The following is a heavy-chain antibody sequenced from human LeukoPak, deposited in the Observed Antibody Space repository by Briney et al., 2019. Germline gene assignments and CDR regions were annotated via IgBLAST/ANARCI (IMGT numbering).Heavy chain of an antibody. CDR3: ARDGYYGSGSFVERFDY. J-gene: IGHJ4*02. Sequence: GGSLRLSCAASGFTFSSYGMHWVRQAPGKGLEWVAVIWYDGSNKYYADSVKGRFTISRDNSKNTLYLQTNSLRAEDTAVYYCARDGYYGSGSFVERFDYWGQGTLVTVSS. D-gene: IGHD3-10*01. V-gene: IGHV3-33*01. CDR2: IWYDGSNK. CDR1: GFTFSSYG.